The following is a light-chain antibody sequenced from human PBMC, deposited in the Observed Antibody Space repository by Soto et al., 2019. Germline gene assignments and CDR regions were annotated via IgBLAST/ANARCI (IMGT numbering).Light chain of an antibody. J-gene: IGKJ4*01. CDR2: DAS. CDR3: QQFSSYPLT. Sequence: EIVLTHSPATLSLSPGERTTLSCRASQSRSSSSLAWYQQKPGQAPKLLIYDASSRATGIPDRFSGGGSGTDFILTISRLEPEDFAVYYCQQFSSYPLTFGGGTKVDIK. V-gene: IGKV3-20*01. CDR1: QSRSSSS.